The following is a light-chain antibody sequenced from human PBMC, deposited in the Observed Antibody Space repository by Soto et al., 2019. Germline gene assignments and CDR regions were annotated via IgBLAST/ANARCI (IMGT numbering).Light chain of an antibody. V-gene: IGKV3-20*01. CDR3: QQYGNSPIA. J-gene: IGKJ5*01. CDR1: QSISSSS. Sequence: EIVLTQSPGTLSLSPGERATLSCRASQSISSSSLAWYQQKPGQAPRLLIYGDFTRATGIPDRFSGSGSGTDFALTISSLEPEDYGVYHCQQYGNSPIALGQGTRLEIK. CDR2: GDF.